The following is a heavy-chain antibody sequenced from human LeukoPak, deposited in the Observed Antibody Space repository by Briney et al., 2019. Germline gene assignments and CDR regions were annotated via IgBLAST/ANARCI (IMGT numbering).Heavy chain of an antibody. CDR1: GFTFSSYA. J-gene: IGHJ4*02. CDR3: VGHSDY. Sequence: GGSLRLSCAASGFTFSSYAMSWVRQAPGKGLEWVANIKQDGSEKYYVDSVKGRFTISRDNAKNSLYLQMNSLRAEDTAVYYCVGHSDYWGQGTLVTVSS. CDR2: IKQDGSEK. V-gene: IGHV3-7*01. D-gene: IGHD3-16*01.